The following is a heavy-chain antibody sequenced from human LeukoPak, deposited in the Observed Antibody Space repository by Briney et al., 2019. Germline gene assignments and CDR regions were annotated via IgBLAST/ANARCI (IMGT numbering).Heavy chain of an antibody. CDR3: ARLKGYSSGWYPSYYFDY. D-gene: IGHD6-19*01. J-gene: IGHJ4*02. CDR1: GGSISRYY. CDR2: IYYSGST. V-gene: IGHV4-59*08. Sequence: PSETLSLICTVSGGSISRYYWNWIRQTPGKGLEWFGYIYYSGSTNYNPSLQSRVTISVDTSKNQFSLKLSSVTAADTAVYYCARLKGYSSGWYPSYYFDYWGQGTLVTVSS.